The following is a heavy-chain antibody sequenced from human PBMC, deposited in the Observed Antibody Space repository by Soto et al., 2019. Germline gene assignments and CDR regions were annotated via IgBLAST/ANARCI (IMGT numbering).Heavy chain of an antibody. J-gene: IGHJ5*02. D-gene: IGHD6-19*01. CDR3: ASCSVASGYSIGWSS. CDR1: GFTFSSYE. CDR2: ISSSGSTI. Sequence: EVQLVESGGGLVQPGGSLRLSCAASGFTFSSYEMNWVRQAPGKGLEWVSYISSSGSTIYYADSVKGRFTISRDNAKNSLYLQMNSLRAEDTAVYYCASCSVASGYSIGWSSWGQGTLVTVSS. V-gene: IGHV3-48*03.